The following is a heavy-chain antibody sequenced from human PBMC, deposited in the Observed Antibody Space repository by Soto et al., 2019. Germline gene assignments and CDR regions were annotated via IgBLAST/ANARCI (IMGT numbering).Heavy chain of an antibody. D-gene: IGHD6-19*01. CDR1: GFTFSTYA. V-gene: IGHV3-30*18. Sequence: GGSLRLSCAASGFTFSTYAMHWVRQAPGKGLEWVAVISSDGSTEYYADSVKGRFTISRDNSKNTLYLRMNSLTTEDTAVFHCAKAYGSGWAYFDSWGQGTLVTVSS. CDR3: AKAYGSGWAYFDS. J-gene: IGHJ4*02. CDR2: ISSDGSTE.